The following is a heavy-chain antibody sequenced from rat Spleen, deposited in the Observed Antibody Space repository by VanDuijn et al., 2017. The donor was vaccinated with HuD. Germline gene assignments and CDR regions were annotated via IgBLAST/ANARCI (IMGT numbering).Heavy chain of an antibody. Sequence: EVQLVDSGGGLVQPGRSLKLSCAASGFTFSDYYMAWVRQAPKKGLEWVASISYEGSSTYFGDSVKGRFTISRDNAKSTLYLQMNSLRSEDTATYYCTRSLHPLWGQGVMVTVSS. CDR2: ISYEGSST. CDR3: TRSLHPL. CDR1: GFTFSDYY. D-gene: IGHD3-8*01. V-gene: IGHV5-22*01. J-gene: IGHJ2*01.